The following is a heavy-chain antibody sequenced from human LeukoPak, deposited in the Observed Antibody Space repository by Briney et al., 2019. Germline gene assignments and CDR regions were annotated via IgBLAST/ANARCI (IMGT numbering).Heavy chain of an antibody. D-gene: IGHD3-10*01. Sequence: SETLSLTCTVSGGSISGQYWSLIRQPPGEGLEWIGYIYYTGITKYNPSLKSRVTISVDTSKNQFSLRLTSVTAADTAVYYCARVSFHYHSGNYGWYFDSWGQGTLVTVSS. V-gene: IGHV4-59*11. CDR3: ARVSFHYHSGNYGWYFDS. CDR2: IYYTGIT. CDR1: GGSISGQY. J-gene: IGHJ4*02.